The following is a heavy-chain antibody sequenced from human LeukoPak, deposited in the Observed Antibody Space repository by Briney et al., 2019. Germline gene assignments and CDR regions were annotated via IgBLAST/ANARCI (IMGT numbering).Heavy chain of an antibody. CDR3: ATETAVTQNNVFDI. D-gene: IGHD4-17*01. J-gene: IGHJ3*02. V-gene: IGHV1-3*01. CDR1: GYTFTSHT. Sequence: GASVKVSCKASGYTFTSHTIHWVRQAPGQRLEWMGWINVGDASSKYSQKFQDRVTITRDTFAYTAYMELGSLKSEDTAVYYCATETAVTQNNVFDIWGQGKMVIVSS. CDR2: INVGDASS.